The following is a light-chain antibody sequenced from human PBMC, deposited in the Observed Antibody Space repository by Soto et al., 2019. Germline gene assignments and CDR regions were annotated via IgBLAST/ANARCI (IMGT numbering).Light chain of an antibody. CDR1: SSDVGGYNY. V-gene: IGLV2-14*01. CDR3: RPYISANPYV. CDR2: DVN. Sequence: QSALTQPASVSGSPGQSITIFCTGTSSDVGGYNYVSWYQQHPGKAPKLIIYDVNNRPSGISNRFSASKSGNTASLTISGLQADDEADYYCRPYISANPYVFGTGTKVTVL. J-gene: IGLJ1*01.